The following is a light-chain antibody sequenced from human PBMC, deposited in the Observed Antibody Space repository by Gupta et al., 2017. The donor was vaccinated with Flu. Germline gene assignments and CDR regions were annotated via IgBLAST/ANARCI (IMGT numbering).Light chain of an antibody. V-gene: IGKV3-20*01. CDR2: GAA. CDR3: QQFGDLLLS. Sequence: EIVLTQSPGTLSLSPGERATLSCRASQTISSEYLAWYQQKPGQAPRLLIYGAASRATGIPDRCSGSGSGTDFNFTISRLEPEDFAVYYCQQFGDLLLSFGGGTKVEIK. CDR1: QTISSEY. J-gene: IGKJ4*01.